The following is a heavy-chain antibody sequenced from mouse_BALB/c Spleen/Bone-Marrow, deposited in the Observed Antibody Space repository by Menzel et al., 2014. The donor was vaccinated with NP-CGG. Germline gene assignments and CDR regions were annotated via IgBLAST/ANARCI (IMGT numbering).Heavy chain of an antibody. Sequence: QVHLKESGAELARPGASVKLSCKASGYTFTSYWMQWVKQRPGQGLEWIGAIYPGDGDTTYTQKFKGKATLTADKSSSTAYMQLSSLASEDSAVYYCARGAPFDYWGQGTTLTVSS. J-gene: IGHJ2*01. CDR1: GYTFTSYW. CDR2: IYPGDGDT. CDR3: ARGAPFDY. V-gene: IGHV1-87*01.